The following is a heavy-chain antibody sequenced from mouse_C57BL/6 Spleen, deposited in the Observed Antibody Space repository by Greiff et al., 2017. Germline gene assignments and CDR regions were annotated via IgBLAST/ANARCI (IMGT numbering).Heavy chain of an antibody. D-gene: IGHD2-4*01. CDR2: IAPSDSYT. CDR3: ARRGLRREGVFDY. V-gene: IGHV1-69*01. Sequence: VQLQQSGAELVMPGASVKLSCKASGYNFTSSWMHWVQQRPGQGLDWIGEIAPSDSYTNYNQKFKGKSTLTVDKSSSTAYMQLSSLTSEDSAVYYCARRGLRREGVFDYWGQGTTLTVSS. CDR1: GYNFTSSW. J-gene: IGHJ2*01.